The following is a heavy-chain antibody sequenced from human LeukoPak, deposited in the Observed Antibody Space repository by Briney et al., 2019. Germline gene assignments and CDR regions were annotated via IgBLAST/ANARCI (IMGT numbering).Heavy chain of an antibody. CDR1: GFTFRNYP. CDR2: ISSEGGPP. D-gene: IGHD2/OR15-2a*01. Sequence: QPGGSLRLSCSASGFTFRNYPMHWARQAPGKGLEYVSAISSEGGPPYCADSVKGRFTIARDNSRNTLYLQMSSLRVEDTAVYYCVKEIAFYDYWGQGALVTVSS. J-gene: IGHJ4*02. CDR3: VKEIAFYDY. V-gene: IGHV3-64D*06.